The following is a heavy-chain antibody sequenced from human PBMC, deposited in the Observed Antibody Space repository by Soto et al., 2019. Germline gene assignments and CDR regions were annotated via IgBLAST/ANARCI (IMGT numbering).Heavy chain of an antibody. D-gene: IGHD2-2*01. CDR3: ARGDVVVPAAKLGWFDP. CDR2: IYYSGST. CDR1: GGSISSYY. J-gene: IGHJ5*02. V-gene: IGHV4-59*01. Sequence: QVQLQESGPGLVKPSETLSLTCTVSGGSISSYYWSWIRQPPGKGLEWIGYIYYSGSTNYNPSLKSRVTISVDTSKNQFSLKLIPVTAADTAVYYCARGDVVVPAAKLGWFDPWGQGTLVTVSS.